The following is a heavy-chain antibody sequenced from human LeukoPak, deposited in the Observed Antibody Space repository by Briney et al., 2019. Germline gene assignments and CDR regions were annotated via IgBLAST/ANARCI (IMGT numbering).Heavy chain of an antibody. CDR2: IIPILGVA. CDR1: GGTFSSYA. CDR3: ARDPEVTMVRGVTHNWFDP. D-gene: IGHD3-10*01. J-gene: IGHJ5*02. V-gene: IGHV1-69*10. Sequence: VTVSCKASGGTFSSYAISWVGQARGQGLEWMGRIIPILGVANYAQKFQGRVTITADKSTSTAYMELSSLRSEDTAVYYCARDPEVTMVRGVTHNWFDPWGQGTLVTVSS.